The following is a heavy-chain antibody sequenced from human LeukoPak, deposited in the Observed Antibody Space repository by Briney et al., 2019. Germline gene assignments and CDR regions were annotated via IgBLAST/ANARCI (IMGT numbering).Heavy chain of an antibody. V-gene: IGHV1-2*02. CDR3: ARVWHDYVWVSYRPTTEYYFDY. D-gene: IGHD3-16*02. Sequence: ASVKVSCKASGYTFTGYYMHWVRQAPGQGPEWMGWSNPNSGGTNYAQKFQGRVTMTRDTSISTAYMELSRLRSDDTAVYYCARVWHDYVWVSYRPTTEYYFDYWGQGTLVTVSS. CDR1: GYTFTGYY. CDR2: SNPNSGGT. J-gene: IGHJ4*02.